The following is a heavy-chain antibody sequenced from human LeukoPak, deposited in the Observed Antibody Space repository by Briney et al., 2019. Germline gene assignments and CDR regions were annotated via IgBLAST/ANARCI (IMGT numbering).Heavy chain of an antibody. J-gene: IGHJ5*02. V-gene: IGHV3-53*01. D-gene: IGHD2-8*01. CDR3: ARLQRMVYAITWFDP. CDR1: GFTVSSNY. Sequence: PGGSLRLSCAASGFTVSSNYMSWVRQAPGKGLEWVSVIYSGGSTYYADSVKGRFTISRDNSKNTLYLQMNSLRAEDTAVYYCARLQRMVYAITWFDPWGQGTLVTVSS. CDR2: IYSGGST.